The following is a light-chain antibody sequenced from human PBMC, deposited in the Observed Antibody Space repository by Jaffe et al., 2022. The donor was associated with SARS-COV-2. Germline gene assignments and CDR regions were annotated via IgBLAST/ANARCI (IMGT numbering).Light chain of an antibody. J-gene: IGKJ1*01. CDR3: QLRGT. Sequence: DIVMTQSPDSLAVSLGERATINCKSSQSVLYSSNNKNYLAWYQQKPGQPPKLLIYWASTRESGVPDRFSGSGSGTDFTLTISSLQAEDVAVYYCQLRGTFGQGTKVEIK. CDR1: QSVLYSSNNKNY. CDR2: WAS. V-gene: IGKV4-1*01.